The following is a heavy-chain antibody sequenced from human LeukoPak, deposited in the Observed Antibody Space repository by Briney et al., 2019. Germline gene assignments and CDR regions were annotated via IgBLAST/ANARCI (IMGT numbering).Heavy chain of an antibody. CDR2: MNPNSGNT. D-gene: IGHD1-26*01. CDR1: GYTFTSYD. CDR3: ARGAWELQPAHLWYFDL. Sequence: ASVKVSCKASGYTFTSYDINWVRQATGQGLEWMGWMNPNSGNTGYAQKFQGRVTMTRNTSISTAYMELSSLRSEDTAVYYCARGAWELQPAHLWYFDLWGRGTLVTVSS. V-gene: IGHV1-8*01. J-gene: IGHJ2*01.